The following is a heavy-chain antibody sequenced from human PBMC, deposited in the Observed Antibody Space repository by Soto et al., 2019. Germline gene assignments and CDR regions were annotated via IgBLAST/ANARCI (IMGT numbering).Heavy chain of an antibody. J-gene: IGHJ3*02. V-gene: IGHV1-18*01. Sequence: ASVKVSCKASGDTFTSYGISCGRQAPGQGLEWMGWISAYNGNTNYAQKLQGRVTMTTDTSTSTAYMGLRSLRSDDTAVYYCAVGVLGVDAFDIWGQGTMVTVSS. CDR1: GDTFTSYG. D-gene: IGHD2-8*01. CDR3: AVGVLGVDAFDI. CDR2: ISAYNGNT.